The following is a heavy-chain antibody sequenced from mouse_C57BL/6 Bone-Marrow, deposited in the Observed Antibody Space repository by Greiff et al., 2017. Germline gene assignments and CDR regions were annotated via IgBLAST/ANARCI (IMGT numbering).Heavy chain of an antibody. V-gene: IGHV1-64*01. CDR2: IHPNSGST. J-gene: IGHJ1*03. CDR3: AREFITTVVSNFDV. D-gene: IGHD1-1*01. CDR1: GYTFTSYW. Sequence: QVQLKQPGAELVKPGASVKLSCKASGYTFTSYWMHWVKQRPGQGLEWIGIIHPNSGSTNYNEKFKSKATLTVDKSSSTDYMQLSSLTSADSAVYYCAREFITTVVSNFDVWGTGTTVTVSS.